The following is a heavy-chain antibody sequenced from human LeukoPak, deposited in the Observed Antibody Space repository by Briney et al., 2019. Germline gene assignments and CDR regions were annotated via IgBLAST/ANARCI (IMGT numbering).Heavy chain of an antibody. CDR1: GFTFGSYD. J-gene: IGHJ4*02. Sequence: PGGSLRLSCAASGFTFGSYDMHWVRQAPGKGLEWVAFIQYEGIDKTYADSVKGRFTVSRDNSKNRLYLQMSSLRPEDTALYYCTRPPDSANYDFEYWGQGTLVTVSS. CDR3: TRPPDSANYDFEY. CDR2: IQYEGIDK. D-gene: IGHD1-26*01. V-gene: IGHV3-30*02.